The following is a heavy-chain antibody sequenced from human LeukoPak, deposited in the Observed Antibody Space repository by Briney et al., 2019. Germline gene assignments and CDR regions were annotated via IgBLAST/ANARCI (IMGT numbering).Heavy chain of an antibody. J-gene: IGHJ5*02. Sequence: GGSLRLSCAASGFTFDDYGMSWVRQAPGKGLEWVANIKQDGSEKYYVDSVKGRFTISRDNAKNSLYLQMNSLRAEDTAVYYCASQAPLGLENWFDPWGQGTLVTVSS. V-gene: IGHV3-7*01. D-gene: IGHD1-1*01. CDR3: ASQAPLGLENWFDP. CDR1: GFTFDDYG. CDR2: IKQDGSEK.